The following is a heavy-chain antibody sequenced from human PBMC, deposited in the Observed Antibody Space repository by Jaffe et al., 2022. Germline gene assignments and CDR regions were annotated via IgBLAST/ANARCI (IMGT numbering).Heavy chain of an antibody. CDR2: ISSSGSTI. Sequence: EVQLVESGGGLVQPGGSLRLSCAASGFTFSSYEMNWVRQAPGKGLEWVSYISSSGSTIYYADSVKGRFTISRDNAKNSLYLQMNSLRAEDTAVYYCACQGRYYDSSWDYWGQGTLVTVSS. J-gene: IGHJ4*02. CDR3: ACQGRYYDSSWDY. D-gene: IGHD3-22*01. CDR1: GFTFSSYE. V-gene: IGHV3-48*03.